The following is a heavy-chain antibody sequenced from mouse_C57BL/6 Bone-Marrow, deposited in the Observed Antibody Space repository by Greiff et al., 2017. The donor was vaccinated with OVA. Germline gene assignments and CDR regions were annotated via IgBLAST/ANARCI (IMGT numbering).Heavy chain of an antibody. V-gene: IGHV5-17*01. CDR2: LSSGSSTI. CDR1: GFTFSDYG. CDR3: ARGYDAMDY. J-gene: IGHJ4*01. Sequence: EVKLVESGGGLVKPGGSLKLSCAASGFTFSDYGMHWVRQAPEKGLEWVAYLSSGSSTIYYADTVKGRFTISRDNAKSTLFLQMSSLRSEDTDMSYSARGYDAMDYWGQGTLVTVSS.